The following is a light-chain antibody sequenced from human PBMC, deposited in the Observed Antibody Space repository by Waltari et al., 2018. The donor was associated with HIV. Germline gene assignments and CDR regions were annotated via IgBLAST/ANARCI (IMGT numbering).Light chain of an antibody. V-gene: IGLV1-44*01. J-gene: IGLJ2*01. CDR1: SSNIGTNI. CDR2: GNR. CDR3: AVWDDTRNGPL. Sequence: QSVLTQPPSVSATTGQRVTISCSGSSSNIGTNIVTWYQQLPGTAPKLIICGNRHGPSGVPDRFSGSKSGTSATLAISGLEAGDEADYYCAVWDDTRNGPLFGGGTKLTVL.